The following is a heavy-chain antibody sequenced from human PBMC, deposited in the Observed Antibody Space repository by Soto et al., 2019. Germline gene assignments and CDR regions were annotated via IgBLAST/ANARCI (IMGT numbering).Heavy chain of an antibody. CDR2: SYHSGRT. CDR1: GGSISSSNW. CDR3: ARSGYPDHTTDY. V-gene: IGHV4-4*02. D-gene: IGHD5-18*01. J-gene: IGHJ4*02. Sequence: QVQLQESGPGLVKPSGTLSLTCAVSGGSISSSNWWSWVRQPPGKGLEWLGESYHSGRTNYNPSLKSRGTMSVDKSKNQFSLRLSAVTAADAAVYDCARSGYPDHTTDYWGQGSLVTVSS.